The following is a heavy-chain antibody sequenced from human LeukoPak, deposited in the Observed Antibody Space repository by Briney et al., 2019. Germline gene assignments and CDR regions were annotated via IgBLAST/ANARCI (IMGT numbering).Heavy chain of an antibody. V-gene: IGHV3-30-3*01. J-gene: IGHJ4*02. CDR1: GFTFSSYA. D-gene: IGHD3-10*01. Sequence: GGSLRLSCAASGFTFSSYAMHWVRQAPGKGLEWVAVISYDGSNKYYADSVKGRFTISRDNSKNTLYLQMNSLRAEDTAVYYCARDYSHYGSGSSTPGYWGQGTLVTVSS. CDR3: ARDYSHYGSGSSTPGY. CDR2: ISYDGSNK.